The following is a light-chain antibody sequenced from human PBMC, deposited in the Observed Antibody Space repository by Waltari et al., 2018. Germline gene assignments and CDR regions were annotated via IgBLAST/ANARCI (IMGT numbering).Light chain of an antibody. V-gene: IGLV4-69*01. CDR3: QTWNKGVVV. CDR1: SGHINYA. Sequence: QLVLTQSPSASASLGTPVKLTCSLSSGHINYAIAWHQQRAEMGTRFLTKSDSDGSHTDGDGIPARFSGSSSGAERYLTISSLQSEDEADYYSQTWNKGVVVFGGGTKLTVL. CDR2: SDSDGSH. J-gene: IGLJ2*01.